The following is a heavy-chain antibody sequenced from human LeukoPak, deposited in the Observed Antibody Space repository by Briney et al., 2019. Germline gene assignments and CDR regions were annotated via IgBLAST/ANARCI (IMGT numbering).Heavy chain of an antibody. CDR2: IYYSGST. CDR3: ARSRAVGATHGQQD. Sequence: PSETLSLTCTVSGGSISSYYWSWIRQPPGKGLEWIGYIYYSGSTNYNPSLKSRVTISVDTSKNQFSLKLSSVTAADTAVYYCARSRAVGATHGQQDWGQGTLVTVSS. CDR1: GGSISSYY. J-gene: IGHJ4*02. D-gene: IGHD1-26*01. V-gene: IGHV4-59*01.